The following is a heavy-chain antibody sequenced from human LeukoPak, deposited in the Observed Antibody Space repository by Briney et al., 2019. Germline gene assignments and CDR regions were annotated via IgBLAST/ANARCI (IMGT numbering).Heavy chain of an antibody. J-gene: IGHJ4*02. V-gene: IGHV3-15*05. CDR2: IKSKTDGGTT. CDR3: AKGRITMVRGVILHSPLDY. D-gene: IGHD3-10*01. Sequence: GGSLRLSCAASGFTFSNAWMSWVRQAPGKGLEWVGRIKSKTDGGTTDYAAPVKGRFTISRDDSKNTLYLQMNSLRAEDTALYYCAKGRITMVRGVILHSPLDYWGQGTLVTVSS. CDR1: GFTFSNAW.